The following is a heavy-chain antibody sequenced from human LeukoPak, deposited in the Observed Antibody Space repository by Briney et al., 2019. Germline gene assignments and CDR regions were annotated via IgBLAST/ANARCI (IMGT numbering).Heavy chain of an antibody. CDR1: GFTLSSYG. CDR2: ISYDGSNK. J-gene: IGHJ4*02. D-gene: IGHD5-18*01. Sequence: GRSLRLSCAASGFTLSSYGMHWVRQAPGKGLEWVAVISYDGSNKYYADSVKGRFTISRDNSKNTLYLQMNSLRAEDTAVYYCAKDYNTDTAPFDYWGQGALVTVSS. CDR3: AKDYNTDTAPFDY. V-gene: IGHV3-30*18.